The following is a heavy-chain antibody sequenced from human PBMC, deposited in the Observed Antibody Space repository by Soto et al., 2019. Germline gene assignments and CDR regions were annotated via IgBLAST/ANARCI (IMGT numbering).Heavy chain of an antibody. CDR1: GFTFSNYA. D-gene: IGHD2-2*01. V-gene: IGHV3-30-3*01. J-gene: IGHJ3*01. CDR2: ISYDGSDK. Sequence: QVHLVESGGGVVQPGRSLRLSCAASGFTFSNYAMHWVRQAPGKGLEWVAVISYDGSDKYNANSVKGRFTISRDNSKDSLDLQMNGLRDDDTAVYYCARVGRGFCSSARCYTDGFDLWGQGTVVTVST. CDR3: ARVGRGFCSSARCYTDGFDL.